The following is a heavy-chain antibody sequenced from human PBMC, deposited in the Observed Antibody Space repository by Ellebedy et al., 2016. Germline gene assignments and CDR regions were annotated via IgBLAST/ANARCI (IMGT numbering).Heavy chain of an antibody. CDR1: GGTFSSYA. CDR3: ARTPRGGPVAHAFDI. Sequence: SVKVSXXASGGTFSSYAISWVRQAPGQGLEWMGRIIPILGIANYAQKFQGRVTITADKSTSTAYMELRSLRSDDTAVYYCARTPRGGPVAHAFDIWGQGTMVTVSS. V-gene: IGHV1-69*04. CDR2: IIPILGIA. J-gene: IGHJ3*02. D-gene: IGHD2-15*01.